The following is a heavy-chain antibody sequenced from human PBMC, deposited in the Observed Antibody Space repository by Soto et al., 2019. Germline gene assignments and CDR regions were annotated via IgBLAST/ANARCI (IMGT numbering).Heavy chain of an antibody. J-gene: IGHJ4*02. CDR1: GGSISSSSYY. CDR3: ARRDYGGELYFDY. Sequence: SETLSLTCTVSGGSISSSSYYWGWIRQPPGKGLEWIGSIYYSGSTYYNPSLKSRVTISVDTSKNQFSLKLSSVTAADAAVYYCARRDYGGELYFDYWGQGTLVTVSS. CDR2: IYYSGST. V-gene: IGHV4-39*01. D-gene: IGHD4-17*01.